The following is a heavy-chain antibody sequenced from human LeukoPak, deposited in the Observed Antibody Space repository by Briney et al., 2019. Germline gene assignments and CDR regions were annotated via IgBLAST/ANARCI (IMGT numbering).Heavy chain of an antibody. Sequence: GGSLRLSCAASGFTFSSYSMNWVRQAPGKGLEWVSSISSSSSYIYYADSVKGRFTISRDNAKNSLYLQMNSLRAEDTAVYYCARQYRANTYYFDYWGQGTLVTVSS. CDR3: ARQYRANTYYFDY. CDR1: GFTFSSYS. CDR2: ISSSSSYI. J-gene: IGHJ4*02. V-gene: IGHV3-21*01. D-gene: IGHD3-16*02.